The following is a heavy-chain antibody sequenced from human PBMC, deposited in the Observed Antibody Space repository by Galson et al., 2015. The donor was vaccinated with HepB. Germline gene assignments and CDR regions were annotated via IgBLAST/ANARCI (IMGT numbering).Heavy chain of an antibody. CDR2: ISSDGSST. V-gene: IGHV3-74*01. J-gene: IGHJ3*01. CDR3: ASLEPPYGGNPLVGSVN. CDR1: GFSFSSHW. Sequence: SLRLSCAASGFSFSSHWMHWVRQAPGKGLVWVSRISSDGSSTTYADSVEGRFTISRDNARNTLYLQMNSLRAEDTAVYYCASLEPPYGGNPLVGSVNWGQGTKVTGAS. D-gene: IGHD4-23*01.